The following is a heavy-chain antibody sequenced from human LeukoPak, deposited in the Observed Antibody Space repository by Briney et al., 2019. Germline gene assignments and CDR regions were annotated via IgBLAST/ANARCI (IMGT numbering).Heavy chain of an antibody. CDR1: GFTFDTYG. Sequence: PGRSLRLSCVASGFTFDTYGMHWVRQAPGKGLEWVALIWYDGSIKYHADSVKGRFTISRDNAKNSLYLQMNSLRAEDTAVYYCSTAKFDNWGQGTLVTVSS. CDR3: STAKFDN. J-gene: IGHJ4*02. CDR2: IWYDGSIK. V-gene: IGHV3-33*01.